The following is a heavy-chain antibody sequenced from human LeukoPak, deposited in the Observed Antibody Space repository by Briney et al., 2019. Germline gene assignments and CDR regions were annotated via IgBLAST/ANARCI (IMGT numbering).Heavy chain of an antibody. Sequence: PGGSLRLSCAASGFTVSSYAMGWVRQVPGKGLEWVSAIGGGGTLYYADSVKGRFSISRDISKNTLLLQMNSLRAEDTAVYYCARRRYDWGGDFANWGQGTLVTVSS. V-gene: IGHV3-23*01. J-gene: IGHJ4*02. D-gene: IGHD3-16*01. CDR2: IGGGGTL. CDR3: ARRRYDWGGDFAN. CDR1: GFTVSSYA.